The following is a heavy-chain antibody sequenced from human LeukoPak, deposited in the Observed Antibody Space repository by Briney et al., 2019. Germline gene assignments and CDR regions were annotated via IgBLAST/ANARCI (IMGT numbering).Heavy chain of an antibody. V-gene: IGHV4-59*08. CDR2: IYYIGST. CDR1: GGSISSYY. D-gene: IGHD6-19*01. CDR3: ARPRDSSGWYDFSY. J-gene: IGHJ4*02. Sequence: SETLSLTCTVSGGSISSYYWSWIRQPPGKGLEWIGYIYYIGSTNYNPSLKSRVTISVDTSKNQFSLKLSSVTAADTAVYFCARPRDSSGWYDFSYWGQGTLVTVSS.